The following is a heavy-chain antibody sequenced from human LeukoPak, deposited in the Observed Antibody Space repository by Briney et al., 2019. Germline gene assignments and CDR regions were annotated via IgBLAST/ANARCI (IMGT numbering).Heavy chain of an antibody. CDR2: ISSSSSYI. Sequence: GGSLRLSCAASGFTFSSYSMNWVRQAPGKGLEWVSSISSSSSYIYYADSVKGRFTISRDNAKNSLYLQMNSLRAEDTAVYYCARDSGTALRRYYYYMDVWGKGTTVTVSS. V-gene: IGHV3-21*01. D-gene: IGHD3-10*01. CDR1: GFTFSSYS. CDR3: ARDSGTALRRYYYYMDV. J-gene: IGHJ6*03.